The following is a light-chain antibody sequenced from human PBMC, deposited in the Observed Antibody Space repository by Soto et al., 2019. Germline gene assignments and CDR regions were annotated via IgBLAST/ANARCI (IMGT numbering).Light chain of an antibody. CDR1: QSISNN. CDR2: GAS. J-gene: IGKJ1*01. CDR3: QQYNDFPWT. Sequence: EIVMTQSPATLSVSPGERATLSCRASQSISNNLAWYQHKPGQAPRLLIYGASTRATGIPAKFSGSGSGTEFTVTISSLQSEDFAVYYCQQYNDFPWTFGQGTKVEIK. V-gene: IGKV3-15*01.